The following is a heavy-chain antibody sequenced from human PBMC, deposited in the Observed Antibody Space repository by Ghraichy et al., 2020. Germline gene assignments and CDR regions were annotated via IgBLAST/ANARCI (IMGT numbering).Heavy chain of an antibody. CDR1: GFTFRSYA. Sequence: GGSLRLSCAASGFTFRSYAMSWVRQAPGKGLEWVSAISGSGGSTYYADSVKGRFTISRDNSKNTLYLQMNSLRAEDTAVYYCAKGGTGDYYYYYYMDVWGKGTTVTVSS. V-gene: IGHV3-23*01. CDR2: ISGSGGST. D-gene: IGHD3-10*01. CDR3: AKGGTGDYYYYYYMDV. J-gene: IGHJ6*03.